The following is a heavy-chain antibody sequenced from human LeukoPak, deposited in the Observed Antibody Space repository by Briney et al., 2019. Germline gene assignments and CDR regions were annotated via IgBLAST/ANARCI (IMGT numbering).Heavy chain of an antibody. CDR1: GGSINSYY. CDR3: ARAVVEMASMIDY. D-gene: IGHD5-24*01. J-gene: IGHJ4*02. CDR2: IYYSGNT. V-gene: IGHV4-59*01. Sequence: PSETLSLTCTASGGSINSYYWNWIRQPPGKGLEWIGYIYYSGNTYYNPAFKSRVTISVDTSKNQFSLKLSSVTAADTAVYYCARAVVEMASMIDYWGQGIVVSVSS.